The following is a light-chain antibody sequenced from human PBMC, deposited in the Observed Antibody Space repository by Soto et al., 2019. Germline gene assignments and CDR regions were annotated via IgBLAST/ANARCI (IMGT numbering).Light chain of an antibody. V-gene: IGKV1-27*01. CDR2: AAS. J-gene: IGKJ5*01. Sequence: DIQMTQSPSTLSASVGDRVTITCRASQSISSWLAWYQQKPVKAPKLLIYAASSLQSGVPSRFRGSGSGTEFTLTISSLQPEDFATYYCQSYNTDRPTFGQGTRLEIK. CDR3: QSYNTDRPT. CDR1: QSISSW.